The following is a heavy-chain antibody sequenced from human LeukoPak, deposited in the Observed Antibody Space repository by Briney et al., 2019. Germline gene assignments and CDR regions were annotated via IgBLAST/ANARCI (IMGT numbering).Heavy chain of an antibody. Sequence: ASVKVSCKASGGTFSSYAISWVRQAPGQGVEWMGGIIPIFGTANYAQKFQGRVTITADESTSTAYMELSSLRSEDTAVYYCASISSGYYGSWGQGTLVTVSS. D-gene: IGHD3-22*01. CDR2: IIPIFGTA. CDR3: ASISSGYYGS. V-gene: IGHV1-69*13. J-gene: IGHJ4*02. CDR1: GGTFSSYA.